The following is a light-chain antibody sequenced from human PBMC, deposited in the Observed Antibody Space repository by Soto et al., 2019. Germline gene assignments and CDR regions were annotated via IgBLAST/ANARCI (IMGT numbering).Light chain of an antibody. V-gene: IGKV1D-12*01. CDR3: QQANSFPYT. CDR2: AAS. J-gene: IGKJ2*01. Sequence: DIQMTQSPSSVSAFVGDRVTITCRASQGINNWLAWYQQRPGKAPKVLIYAASSLQCGVLSRFSGSGSGTDFTLTINSLQPEDFATYYFQQANSFPYTFGQGTKLEIK. CDR1: QGINNW.